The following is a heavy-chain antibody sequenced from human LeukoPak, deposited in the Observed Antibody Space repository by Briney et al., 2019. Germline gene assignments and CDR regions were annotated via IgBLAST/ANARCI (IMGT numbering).Heavy chain of an antibody. CDR3: AREAVVVTPYRYFDL. D-gene: IGHD3-22*01. Sequence: PSEPLYLTCTVPGGPISSGGYYWSSIRQHPGKGLEWIGYIYYSGSTYYNPSLKSRVTISVDTSKNQFSLKLSSVTAADTAVYYGAREAVVVTPYRYFDLWGRGTLVTVSS. CDR2: IYYSGST. V-gene: IGHV4-31*03. CDR1: GGPISSGGYY. J-gene: IGHJ2*01.